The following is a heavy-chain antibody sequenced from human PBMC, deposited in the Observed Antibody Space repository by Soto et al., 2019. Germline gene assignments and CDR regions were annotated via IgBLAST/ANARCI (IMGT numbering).Heavy chain of an antibody. Sequence: SETLSLTCAVSGFSISSSNWWSWVRQPPGKGLEWIGEIYHSGSTNYNPSLKSRVTISVDKSKNQFSLKLSSVTAADTAVYYCARSIEAMASFDYWGQGTLVTVSS. J-gene: IGHJ4*02. D-gene: IGHD5-18*01. CDR1: GFSISSSNW. CDR3: ARSIEAMASFDY. V-gene: IGHV4-4*02. CDR2: IYHSGST.